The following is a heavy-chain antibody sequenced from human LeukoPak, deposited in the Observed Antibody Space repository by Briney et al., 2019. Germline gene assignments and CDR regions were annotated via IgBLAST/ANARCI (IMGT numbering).Heavy chain of an antibody. CDR2: IYYTGNT. CDR3: ARQGDTSSWYNWFDP. D-gene: IGHD6-13*01. J-gene: IGHJ5*02. CDR1: GGSISSYY. V-gene: IGHV4-39*01. Sequence: SETLSLTCTVSGGSISSYYWAWIRQPPGKGLEWIGSIYYTGNTNYNPSLKSRVTMSVDTSKNQFSLKVTSVTAADTAVYYCARQGDTSSWYNWFDPWGQGTLVTVST.